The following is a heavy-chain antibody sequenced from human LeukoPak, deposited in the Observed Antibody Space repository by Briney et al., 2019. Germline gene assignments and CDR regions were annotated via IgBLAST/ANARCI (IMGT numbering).Heavy chain of an antibody. CDR1: GYSLGKNYY. CDR3: ARYDSRGSASTSFDY. J-gene: IGHJ4*02. Sequence: SETLSLTCAVSGYSLGKNYYWVWIRQPPGKGLEWIGRIYGTRSTSYNPSLMNRVTMSVDTTKNHFSLHLNSVTAADTAVYYCARYDSRGSASTSFDYRGQRILVTISS. D-gene: IGHD3-16*01. CDR2: IYGTRST. V-gene: IGHV4-38-2*01.